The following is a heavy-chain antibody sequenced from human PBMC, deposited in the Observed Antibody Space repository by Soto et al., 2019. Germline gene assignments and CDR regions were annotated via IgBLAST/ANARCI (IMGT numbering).Heavy chain of an antibody. CDR2: ISSSGSTI. CDR1: GFTFSSYE. J-gene: IGHJ3*02. D-gene: IGHD3-22*01. CDR3: ARLVGIVVANRYDGFDI. V-gene: IGHV3-48*03. Sequence: GGSLRLSCAASGFTFSSYEMNWVRQAPGKGLEWGSYISSSGSTIYYAYSVKGRFTISRDNAKKSLYLQMNSLTAEDTADYYCARLVGIVVANRYDGFDIWGQGTMVTVSS.